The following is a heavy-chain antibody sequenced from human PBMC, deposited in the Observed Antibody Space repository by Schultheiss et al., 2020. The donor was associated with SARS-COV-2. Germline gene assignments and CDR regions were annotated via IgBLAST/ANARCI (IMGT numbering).Heavy chain of an antibody. Sequence: GGSLRLSCEASGFTFSSYWVHWVRRSPGKGLVWVSDIDVDGDTNYADAVKGRFIISRDNSKNTLYLQMNSLRAEDTAVYYCARDAYYYDSSGSTPLWFDPWGQGTLVTVSS. CDR3: ARDAYYYDSSGSTPLWFDP. J-gene: IGHJ5*02. V-gene: IGHV3-66*01. D-gene: IGHD3-22*01. CDR2: IDVDGDT. CDR1: GFTFSSYW.